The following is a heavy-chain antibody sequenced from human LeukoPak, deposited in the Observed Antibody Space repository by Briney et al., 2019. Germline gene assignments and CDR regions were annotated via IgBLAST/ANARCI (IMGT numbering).Heavy chain of an antibody. CDR3: ARGGDWNYAMYYYYYMDV. CDR2: MNPNSGNT. V-gene: IGHV1-8*03. Sequence: ASVKVSCKASGYTFTSYDINWVRQATGQGLEWMGWMNPNSGNTGYAQKFQGRVTITRNTSISTAYMELSSLRSEDTAVYYCARGGDWNYAMYYYYYMDVWGKGTTVTVSS. CDR1: GYTFTSYD. D-gene: IGHD1-7*01. J-gene: IGHJ6*03.